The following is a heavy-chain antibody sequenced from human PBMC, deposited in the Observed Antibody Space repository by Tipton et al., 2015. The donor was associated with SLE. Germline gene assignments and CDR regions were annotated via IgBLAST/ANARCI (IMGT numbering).Heavy chain of an antibody. Sequence: TLSLTCTVSGDSITNPNNYWGWIRQPPGRGLDWIGNIHYTGATYYNSSLKSRVTISVDTSKNQFSLSLTSVTAADTAVYYCARFINDYDGSDAFDIWGRGTKVTVFS. CDR1: GDSITNPNNY. D-gene: IGHD4-23*01. V-gene: IGHV4-39*01. CDR2: IHYTGAT. J-gene: IGHJ3*02. CDR3: ARFINDYDGSDAFDI.